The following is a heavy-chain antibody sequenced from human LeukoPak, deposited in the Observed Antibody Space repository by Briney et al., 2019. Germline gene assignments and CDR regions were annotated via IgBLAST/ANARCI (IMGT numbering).Heavy chain of an antibody. D-gene: IGHD5-18*01. CDR1: GGSISSSSYY. V-gene: IGHV4-39*07. J-gene: IGHJ4*02. CDR3: ARECGGYSYGLHFPYFDY. CDR2: IYYSGST. Sequence: SETLSLTCTVSGGSISSSSYYWGWIRQPPGKGLEWIGSIYYSGSTYYNPSLKSRVTISVDTSKNQFSLKLSSVTAADTAVYYCARECGGYSYGLHFPYFDYWGQGTLVTVSS.